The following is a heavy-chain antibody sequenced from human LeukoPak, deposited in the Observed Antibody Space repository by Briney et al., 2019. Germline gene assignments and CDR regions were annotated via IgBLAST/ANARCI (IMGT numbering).Heavy chain of an antibody. CDR1: GGSISSYY. CDR2: IYYSGST. CDR3: AREGIAVAGTLAFDY. V-gene: IGHV4-59*12. J-gene: IGHJ4*02. Sequence: SETLSLTCTVSGGSISSYYSSWIRQPPGKGLEWIGYIYYSGSTNYNPSLKSRVTISVDTSKNQFSLKLSSVTAADTAVYYCAREGIAVAGTLAFDYWGQGTLVTVSS. D-gene: IGHD6-19*01.